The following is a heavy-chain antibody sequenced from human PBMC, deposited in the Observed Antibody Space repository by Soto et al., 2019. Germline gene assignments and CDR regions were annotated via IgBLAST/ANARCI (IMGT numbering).Heavy chain of an antibody. J-gene: IGHJ1*01. V-gene: IGHV3-9*01. Sequence: QTGGSLSLCCAASGFTFDDYAMHWVRQVPGKGLEWVSGINWNSGSIGYGDSVKGRFAISRDNAKNSLHLQMNSLSAEDTAFYYCVKDESINWYSGHFRHWGQGTLVTVSS. CDR1: GFTFDDYA. CDR3: VKDESINWYSGHFRH. D-gene: IGHD6-13*01. CDR2: INWNSGSI.